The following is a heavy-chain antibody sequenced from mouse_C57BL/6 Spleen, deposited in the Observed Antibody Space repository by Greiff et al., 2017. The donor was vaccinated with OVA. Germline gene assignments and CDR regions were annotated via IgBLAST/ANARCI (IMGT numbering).Heavy chain of an antibody. CDR3: ARGCGNYLAWFAY. CDR1: GYAFSSSW. J-gene: IGHJ3*01. V-gene: IGHV1-82*01. Sequence: QVQLQQSGPELVKPGASVKISCKASGYAFSSSWMHWVKQRPGKGLEWIGRIYPGDGDTNYNGKFKGKATLTADKSSSTAYMQLSSLTSEDSAVYVCARGCGNYLAWFAYWGQGTLVTVSA. CDR2: IYPGDGDT. D-gene: IGHD2-1*01.